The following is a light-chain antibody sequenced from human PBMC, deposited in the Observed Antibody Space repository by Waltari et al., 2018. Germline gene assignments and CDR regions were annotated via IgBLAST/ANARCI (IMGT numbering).Light chain of an antibody. Sequence: DIQMTQSPSSLSASVGDRVTITCQASQHIYNYLNWYQQKPGKAPKLLIYAASNLQTGVPSRFSGGGSGTDFTFVISNLQREDIATYYCQQYEGLPRTFGQGTKLEMK. CDR1: QHIYNY. CDR3: QQYEGLPRT. V-gene: IGKV1-33*01. J-gene: IGKJ2*02. CDR2: AAS.